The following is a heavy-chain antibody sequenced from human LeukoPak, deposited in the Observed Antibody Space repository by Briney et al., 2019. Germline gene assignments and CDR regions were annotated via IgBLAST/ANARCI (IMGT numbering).Heavy chain of an antibody. CDR1: GYSFTTYF. Sequence: ASVKVSCKASGYSFTTYFIHWVRQAPGQGLEWLGLINPSTGGTKYAQKFQGRVTMSRDTSTNTVYMELASLRSEDTAVYYCARLGLGEAFDTWGHGTMVTVSS. D-gene: IGHD3-16*01. V-gene: IGHV1-46*01. CDR3: ARLGLGEAFDT. J-gene: IGHJ3*02. CDR2: INPSTGGT.